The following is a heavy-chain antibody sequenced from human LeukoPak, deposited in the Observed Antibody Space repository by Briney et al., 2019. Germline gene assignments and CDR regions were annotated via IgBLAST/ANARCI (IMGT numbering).Heavy chain of an antibody. CDR3: ARLIAVAANWFDP. V-gene: IGHV5-51*01. CDR2: IYPGDSDT. CDR1: GYSFTSYW. Sequence: TGESLKISCKGSGYSFTSYWIGWVCQMPGKGLEWMGIIYPGDSDTRYSPSFQGQVTISADKSISTAYLQWSSLKASDTAMYYCARLIAVAANWFDPWGQGTLVTVSS. D-gene: IGHD6-19*01. J-gene: IGHJ5*02.